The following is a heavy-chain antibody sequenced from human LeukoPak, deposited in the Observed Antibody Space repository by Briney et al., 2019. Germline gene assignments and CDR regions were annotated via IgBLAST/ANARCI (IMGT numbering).Heavy chain of an antibody. CDR3: ARPVYYYDSSGYPLAYYYYYGMDV. CDR1: GYTFAGYY. J-gene: IGHJ6*02. CDR2: INPKIGGT. Sequence: ASVKVSCKASGYTFAGYYMHWVRQAPGQGLEWMGWINPKIGGTNYAQKFQGRVTMTRDTSTSTVYMELSSLRSEDRAVYYCARPVYYYDSSGYPLAYYYYYGMDVWGQGTTVTVSS. D-gene: IGHD3-22*01. V-gene: IGHV1-2*02.